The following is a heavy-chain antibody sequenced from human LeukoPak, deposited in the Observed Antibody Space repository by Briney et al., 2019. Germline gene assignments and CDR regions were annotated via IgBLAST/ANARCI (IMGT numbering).Heavy chain of an antibody. D-gene: IGHD4-23*01. J-gene: IGHJ4*02. CDR1: GFTFSSYG. CDR3: AKRSDYGGDRKYFDH. V-gene: IGHV3-23*01. CDR2: ISGRDDNT. Sequence: PGGSLRLSCAASGFTFSSYGMSWVRQAPGKGLEWVSGISGRDDNTYYADSVKGRFTISRDNSKNTLYLQMNSLRAEDTAVYYCAKRSDYGGDRKYFDHWGQGTPVTVSS.